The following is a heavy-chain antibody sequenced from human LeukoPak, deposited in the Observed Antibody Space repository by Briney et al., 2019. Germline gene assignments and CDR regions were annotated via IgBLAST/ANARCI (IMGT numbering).Heavy chain of an antibody. CDR3: ARGSSSYDC. J-gene: IGHJ4*02. D-gene: IGHD6-13*01. V-gene: IGHV3-21*01. CDR1: GFTFSSYS. Sequence: SGGSLRLSCAASGFTFSSYSMNWVRQAPGKALEWVSSISSDSIYIYYADSVKGRVTSSRDNAKNSLYLQMNSLRAEDTAVYYCARGSSSYDCWGQGTLLTVSS. CDR2: ISSDSIYI.